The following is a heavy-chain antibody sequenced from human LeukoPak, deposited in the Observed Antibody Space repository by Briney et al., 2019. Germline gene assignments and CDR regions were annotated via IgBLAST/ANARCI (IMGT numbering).Heavy chain of an antibody. CDR1: GFIFTSYS. CDR3: AKDSGQWLTYGVFDY. D-gene: IGHD6-19*01. J-gene: IGHJ4*02. Sequence: TGVSLRLACAAAGFIFTSYSMCWVRQAPRKGLVRVAVISGSGGSTYYVDSVKGRFTISRENSKKTLYLKMNSLRAEDTAVYYCAKDSGQWLTYGVFDYWGQGTLVTVSS. CDR2: ISGSGGST. V-gene: IGHV3-23*01.